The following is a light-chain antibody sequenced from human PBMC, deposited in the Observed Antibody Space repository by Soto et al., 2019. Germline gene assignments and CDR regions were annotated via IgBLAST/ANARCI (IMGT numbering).Light chain of an antibody. CDR1: QIIGTN. CDR3: QQYKDYTYT. J-gene: IGKJ2*01. V-gene: IGKV3-15*01. Sequence: ENVLTQSPATLSVSPGERATLSCRTSQIIGTNLAWYQQKPGQAPRLLIYGAFIRAPGFPVRFRGTGSGSEFTLTITSLQPDDFATYYCQQYKDYTYTFGQGTRVESK. CDR2: GAF.